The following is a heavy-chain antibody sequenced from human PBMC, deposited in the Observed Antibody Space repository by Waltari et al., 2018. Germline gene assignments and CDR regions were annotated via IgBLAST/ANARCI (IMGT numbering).Heavy chain of an antibody. D-gene: IGHD3-9*01. V-gene: IGHV3-23*01. CDR2: ISGSGGST. CDR1: GFTFSSYA. Sequence: EVQLLESGGGLVQPGGSLRLSCAASGFTFSSYAMSWVRQAPGKGLEWVSAISGSGGSTYYADSVKGRFTISRDNSKNTLYLQMNSLRAEDTAVYYCAKGGVGWLLVDYYYYGMDVWGQGTTVTVSS. J-gene: IGHJ6*02. CDR3: AKGGVGWLLVDYYYYGMDV.